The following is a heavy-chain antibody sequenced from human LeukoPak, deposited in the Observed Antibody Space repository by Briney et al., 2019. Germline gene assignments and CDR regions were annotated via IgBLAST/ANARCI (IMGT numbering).Heavy chain of an antibody. V-gene: IGHV4-61*01. CDR1: GASVSSGIYY. Sequence: KPSETLSLTCTVSGASVSSGIYYWSWIRQPPGKGMEWIGYIYYSGGTNYNPSLKSRVTISVDTSKNKFFLQLTSVTAADTAVYYCGRDRSDGSGSTDNWFIDIWGQGTMVTVSS. CDR2: IYYSGGT. J-gene: IGHJ3*02. CDR3: GRDRSDGSGSTDNWFIDI. D-gene: IGHD3-22*01.